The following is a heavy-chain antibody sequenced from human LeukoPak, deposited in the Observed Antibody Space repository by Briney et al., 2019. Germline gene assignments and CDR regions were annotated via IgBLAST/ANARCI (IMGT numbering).Heavy chain of an antibody. Sequence: ASVKVSCKASGYTFTSYDINWVRQATGQGLEWMGWMNPNSGNTGYAQKSQGRVTITRNTSISTAYMELSSLRSEDTAVYYCARGGAETGDLGYWGQGTLVTVSS. J-gene: IGHJ4*02. V-gene: IGHV1-8*03. CDR3: ARGGAETGDLGY. CDR2: MNPNSGNT. CDR1: GYTFTSYD. D-gene: IGHD7-27*01.